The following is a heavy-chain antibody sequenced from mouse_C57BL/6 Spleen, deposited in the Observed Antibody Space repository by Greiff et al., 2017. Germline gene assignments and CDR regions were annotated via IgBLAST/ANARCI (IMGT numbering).Heavy chain of an antibody. V-gene: IGHV1-42*01. J-gene: IGHJ4*01. CDR2: INPSTGGN. Sequence: VQLQQSGPELVKPGASVKISCKASGDSFTGYYMNWVKQSPEKSLEWIGEINPSTGGNTYNQKLKAKATWTVDKSSSTAYMQLKSLTSEDSAVYYCARARQLGAMDYWGQGTSVTVSS. D-gene: IGHD3-2*01. CDR3: ARARQLGAMDY. CDR1: GDSFTGYY.